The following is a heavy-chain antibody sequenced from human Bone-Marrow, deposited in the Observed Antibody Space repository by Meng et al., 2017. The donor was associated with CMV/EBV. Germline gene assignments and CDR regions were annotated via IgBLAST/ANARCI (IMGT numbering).Heavy chain of an antibody. J-gene: IGHJ4*02. CDR3: ARGSLSSDYGDPSAADY. V-gene: IGHV1-2*02. CDR1: GYTFTGYY. CDR2: INPNSGDT. D-gene: IGHD4-17*01. Sequence: ASVKVSCKASGYTFTGYYMNWVRQAPGQGLEWMGWINPNSGDTNYAQKFQGRVTMTRDTSITTAYMELTSLRSDDTAVYYCARGSLSSDYGDPSAADYWGQGTLVTVSS.